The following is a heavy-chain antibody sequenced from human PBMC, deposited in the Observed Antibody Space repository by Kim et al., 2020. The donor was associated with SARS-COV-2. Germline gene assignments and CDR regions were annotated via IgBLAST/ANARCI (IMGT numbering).Heavy chain of an antibody. V-gene: IGHV4-59*01. D-gene: IGHD6-19*01. CDR2: IYYSGST. CDR1: GGSISSYY. J-gene: IGHJ6*02. CDR3: ARGGTVAVAGTHYYYGMDV. Sequence: SETLSLTCTVSGGSISSYYWSWIRQPPGKGLEWIGYIYYSGSTNYNPSLKSRVTISVDTSKNQFSLKLSSVTAADTAVYYCARGGTVAVAGTHYYYGMDVWGQGTTVTVSS.